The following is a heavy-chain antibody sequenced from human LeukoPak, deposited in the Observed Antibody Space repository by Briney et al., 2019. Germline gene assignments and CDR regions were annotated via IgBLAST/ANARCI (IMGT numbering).Heavy chain of an antibody. CDR1: GFTFSSYS. V-gene: IGHV3-48*01. D-gene: IGHD6-13*01. Sequence: GGSLRLSCAASGFTFSSYSMNWVRQAPGKGLEWVSYISSSSSTIYYADSVKGRFTISRDNAKNSLYLQMNSLRAEDTAVYYCAREPVIAAAGVDAFDIWGQGTMVTVSS. J-gene: IGHJ3*02. CDR3: AREPVIAAAGVDAFDI. CDR2: ISSSSSTI.